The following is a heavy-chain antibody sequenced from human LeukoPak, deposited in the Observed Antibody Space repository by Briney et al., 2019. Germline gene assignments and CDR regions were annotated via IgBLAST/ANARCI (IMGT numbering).Heavy chain of an antibody. Sequence: GGSLRLSCAASGFTFSSNAMTWVRQAPGKGLEWVSTIRGNGGGTHYAESLRGRFTISRDNSKSTVYLQMNSLRADDTAVYYCARDSDDSLDYWGQGTLVTVSS. D-gene: IGHD3-22*01. CDR2: IRGNGGGT. CDR3: ARDSDDSLDY. CDR1: GFTFSSNA. V-gene: IGHV3-23*01. J-gene: IGHJ4*02.